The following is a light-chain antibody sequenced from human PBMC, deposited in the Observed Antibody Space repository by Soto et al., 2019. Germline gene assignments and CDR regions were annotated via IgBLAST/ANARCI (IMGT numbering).Light chain of an antibody. CDR3: SSYTTSSTRV. CDR1: SSDVGIYNY. J-gene: IGLJ1*01. V-gene: IGLV2-14*01. CDR2: EVT. Sequence: QSALTQPASVSGSPGQSIAISCTGSSSDVGIYNYVSWYQQHPGKVPKLIIYEVTNRPSGVSNRCSGSKSGNTASLTISGLQAEYEDDYYCSSYTTSSTRVFGTGTKVTVL.